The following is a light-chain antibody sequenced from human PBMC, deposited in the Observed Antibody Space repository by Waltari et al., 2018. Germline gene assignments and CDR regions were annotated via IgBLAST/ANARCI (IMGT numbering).Light chain of an antibody. CDR3: KQTFSGWT. V-gene: IGKV1-39*01. Sequence: IQMTQSPSALSASVGDTVTIPCRASQSVGNYLAWYQQKPGKAPKLLISAASSLQSGVPWRFSGGGSGTDFTLTISSLQHEDFATYYCKQTFSGWTFGQGTQVEI. CDR2: AAS. CDR1: QSVGNY. J-gene: IGKJ1*01.